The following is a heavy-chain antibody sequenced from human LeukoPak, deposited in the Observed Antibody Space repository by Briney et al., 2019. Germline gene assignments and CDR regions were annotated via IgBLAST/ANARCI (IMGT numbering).Heavy chain of an antibody. CDR1: GYTFTSYA. D-gene: IGHD1-1*01. CDR3: ARVIETGTPDY. V-gene: IGHV7-4-1*02. J-gene: IGHJ4*02. CDR2: INTNTGNP. Sequence: ASVTVSCTASGYTFTSYAMNWVRQAPGQGLEWLGWINTNTGNPTYAQGFTGRFVFSLDTPVSTAYLQISSLKAEDTAVYYCARVIETGTPDYWGQGTLVTVSS.